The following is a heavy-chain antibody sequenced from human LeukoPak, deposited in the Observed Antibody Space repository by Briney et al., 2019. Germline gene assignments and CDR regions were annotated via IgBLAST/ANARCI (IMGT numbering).Heavy chain of an antibody. Sequence: SETLSLTCTVSGYSISSGYYWGWIRQPPGKGLEWIGSIYHSGSTYYNPSLKSRVTISVDTSKNQFSLKLSSVTAADTAVYYCARRGRRVYWGQGTLVTVSS. CDR1: GYSISSGYY. V-gene: IGHV4-38-2*02. CDR3: ARRGRRVY. CDR2: IYHSGST. J-gene: IGHJ4*02. D-gene: IGHD3-10*01.